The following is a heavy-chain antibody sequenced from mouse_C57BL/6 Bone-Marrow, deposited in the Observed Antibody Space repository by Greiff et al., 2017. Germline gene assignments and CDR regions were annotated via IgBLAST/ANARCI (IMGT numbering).Heavy chain of an antibody. CDR2: INPSNGGT. J-gene: IGHJ3*01. CDR1: GYTFTSYW. CDR3: ARRCGWLGPYFAY. D-gene: IGHD2-10*01. Sequence: VQLQQPGTELVKPGASVKLSCKASGYTFTSYWMHWVKQRPGQGLEWIGNINPSNGGTNYNEKFKSKATLTVDQSSSTAYMQLSSLTSAASAVYYCARRCGWLGPYFAYWGQGTLLTVSA. V-gene: IGHV1-53*01.